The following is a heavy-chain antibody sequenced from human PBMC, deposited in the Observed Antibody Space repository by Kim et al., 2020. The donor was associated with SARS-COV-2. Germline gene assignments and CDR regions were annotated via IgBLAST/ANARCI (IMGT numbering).Heavy chain of an antibody. V-gene: IGHV3-21*01. Sequence: GGSLRLSCAASGFTFSSYSMNWVRQAPGKGLEWVSSISSSSSYIYYADSVKGRFTISRDNAKNSLYLQMNSLRAEDTAVYYCARDLPIAAAGPIDYWGQGTLVTVSS. CDR2: ISSSSSYI. J-gene: IGHJ4*02. CDR1: GFTFSSYS. CDR3: ARDLPIAAAGPIDY. D-gene: IGHD6-13*01.